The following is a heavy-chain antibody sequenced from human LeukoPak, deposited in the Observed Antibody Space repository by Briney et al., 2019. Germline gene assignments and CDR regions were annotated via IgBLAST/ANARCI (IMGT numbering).Heavy chain of an antibody. J-gene: IGHJ3*02. Sequence: QPGGSLRLSCAASGFTFSSYAMSWVRQAPGKGLEWVSAISGSGGSTYYADSVKGWFTISRDNSKNTLYLQMNSLRAEDTAVYYCAQDIAARGKNAFDIWGQGTMVTVSS. V-gene: IGHV3-23*01. CDR2: ISGSGGST. CDR3: AQDIAARGKNAFDI. CDR1: GFTFSSYA. D-gene: IGHD6-6*01.